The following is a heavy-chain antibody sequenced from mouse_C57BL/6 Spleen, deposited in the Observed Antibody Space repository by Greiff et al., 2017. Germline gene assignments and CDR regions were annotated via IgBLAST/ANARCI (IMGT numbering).Heavy chain of an antibody. CDR1: GYTFTSYW. Sequence: QVQLQQPGAELVKPGASVKLSCKASGYTFTSYWMQWVKQRPGQGLEWIGEIDPSDSYTNYNQKFKGKATLTVDTSSSTAYMQLSSLTSEDSAFYYCARMLSNYGYYYAMDYWGQGTSVTVSS. J-gene: IGHJ4*01. CDR3: ARMLSNYGYYYAMDY. CDR2: IDPSDSYT. D-gene: IGHD2-5*01. V-gene: IGHV1-50*01.